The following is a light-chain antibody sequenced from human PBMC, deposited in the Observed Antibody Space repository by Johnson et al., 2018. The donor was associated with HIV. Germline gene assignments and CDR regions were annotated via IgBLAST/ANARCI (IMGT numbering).Light chain of an antibody. V-gene: IGLV1-51*02. CDR2: ANN. J-gene: IGLJ1*01. CDR1: SSNIGNNF. Sequence: VLTQPPSVSAAPGQKVTISCSGSSSNIGNNFVSWYQQLPGTAPKLLIYANNKRPSGIPDRFSGSKSGTSATLGITGLQTGDEADYYCGTWDSSLSAVFGTGTKVTVL. CDR3: GTWDSSLSAV.